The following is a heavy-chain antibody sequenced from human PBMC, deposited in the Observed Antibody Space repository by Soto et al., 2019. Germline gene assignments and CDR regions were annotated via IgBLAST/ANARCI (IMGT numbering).Heavy chain of an antibody. CDR3: ARGPHYYDSSNWFDP. V-gene: IGHV4-30-2*01. J-gene: IGHJ5*02. CDR1: GGSISSGGYS. Sequence: SETLSLTCAVSGGSISSGGYSWSWIRQPPGKGLEWIGYIYHSGSTYYNPSLKSRVTISVDRSKNQFSLKLSSVTAADTAVYYCARGPHYYDSSNWFDPWGQGTLVTVSS. CDR2: IYHSGST. D-gene: IGHD3-22*01.